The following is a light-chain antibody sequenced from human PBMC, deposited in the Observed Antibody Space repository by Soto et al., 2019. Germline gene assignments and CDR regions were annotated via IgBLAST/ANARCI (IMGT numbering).Light chain of an antibody. Sequence: EIVLTQSPATLSLSPGERATLSCRASQSVSRYLAWYQQKPGQAPRLLIYGASNRATGIPARFSGSGSGTDFTLTISSLEPEDFAVYYCQQRGKWPRTFGQGTKLEIK. V-gene: IGKV3-11*01. CDR3: QQRGKWPRT. CDR1: QSVSRY. J-gene: IGKJ2*01. CDR2: GAS.